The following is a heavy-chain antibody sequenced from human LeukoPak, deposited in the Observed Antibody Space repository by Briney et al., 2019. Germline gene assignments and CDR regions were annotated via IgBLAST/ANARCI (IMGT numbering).Heavy chain of an antibody. Sequence: SETLSLTCTVSGGSISTYYWSWIRQPPGKGLEWIGYIYYSGSTNYNPSLKSRVTISVDTSKNQFSLRLTSVTAADTAVYYCARSVPSLDYLFDSWGHGTLVTVSS. CDR2: IYYSGST. V-gene: IGHV4-59*08. CDR1: GGSISTYY. J-gene: IGHJ5*01. CDR3: ARSVPSLDYLFDS. D-gene: IGHD4-11*01.